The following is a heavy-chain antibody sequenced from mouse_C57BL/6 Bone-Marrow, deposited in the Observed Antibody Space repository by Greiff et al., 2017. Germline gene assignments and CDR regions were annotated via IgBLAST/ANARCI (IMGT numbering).Heavy chain of an antibody. Sequence: LQQPGAELVRPGTSVKLSCKASGYTFTSYWMHWVKQRPGQGLEWIGVIDPSDSYTNYNQKFKGKATLTVDTSSSTAYMQLSSLTSEDSAVYYCARYEYWGQGTTLTVSS. J-gene: IGHJ2*01. CDR3: ARYEY. CDR2: IDPSDSYT. CDR1: GYTFTSYW. D-gene: IGHD2-12*01. V-gene: IGHV1-59*01.